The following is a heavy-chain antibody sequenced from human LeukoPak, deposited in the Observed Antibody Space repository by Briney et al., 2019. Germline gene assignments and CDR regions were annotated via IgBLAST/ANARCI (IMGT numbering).Heavy chain of an antibody. CDR3: AREGCTNGVCYMGY. J-gene: IGHJ4*02. CDR2: IIPIFGTA. CDR1: GGTFSSSA. Sequence: SVKLSCKASGGTFSSSAITWVRQAPGQGLEWMGGIIPIFGTANYAQTFHARVTITTDESTSTAYMELSSLRSEDTAGYYCAREGCTNGVCYMGYWGEGTLVTVSS. D-gene: IGHD2-8*01. V-gene: IGHV1-69*05.